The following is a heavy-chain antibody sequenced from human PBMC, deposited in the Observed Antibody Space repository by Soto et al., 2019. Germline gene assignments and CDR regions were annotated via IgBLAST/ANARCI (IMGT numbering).Heavy chain of an antibody. CDR1: GFTFSSYA. CDR2: ISYDGSNK. J-gene: IGHJ6*02. Sequence: QVQLVESGGGVVQPGRSLRLSCAASGFTFSSYAMHWVRQAPGKGLEGVAVISYDGSNKYYADSVKGRFTISRDNSKNTLYLQMNSLRAEDTAVYYCARDHRGGGYSYGYHYYYGMDVWGQGTTVTVSS. CDR3: ARDHRGGGYSYGYHYYYGMDV. V-gene: IGHV3-30-3*01. D-gene: IGHD5-18*01.